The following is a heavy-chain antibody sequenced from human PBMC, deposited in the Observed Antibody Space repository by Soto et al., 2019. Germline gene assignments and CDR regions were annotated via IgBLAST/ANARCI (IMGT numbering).Heavy chain of an antibody. CDR1: GGSFSGYY. CDR2: INHSGST. Sequence: SETLSLTCAVYGGSFSGYYWSWIRQPPGKGLEWIGEINHSGSTNYNPSLKSRVTISVDTSKNQFSLKLSSVTAVDTAVYYCARGGNYYDSSGLFDYWGQGTLVTVSS. J-gene: IGHJ4*02. D-gene: IGHD3-22*01. V-gene: IGHV4-34*01. CDR3: ARGGNYYDSSGLFDY.